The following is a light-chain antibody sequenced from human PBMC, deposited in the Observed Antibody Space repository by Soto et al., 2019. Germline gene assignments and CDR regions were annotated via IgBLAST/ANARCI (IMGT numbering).Light chain of an antibody. CDR2: GAS. V-gene: IGKV3-15*01. J-gene: IGKJ3*01. CDR1: QSISSN. CDR3: QQYNNWSQT. Sequence: EIVMTQCAATLSVSPGERATLSCRASQSISSNLAWYQQKPGQAPRLLIYGASTRATGIPARCSGSGSWTEFTLTISSLQSEDFAVYYCQQYNNWSQTFGPGTKVDIK.